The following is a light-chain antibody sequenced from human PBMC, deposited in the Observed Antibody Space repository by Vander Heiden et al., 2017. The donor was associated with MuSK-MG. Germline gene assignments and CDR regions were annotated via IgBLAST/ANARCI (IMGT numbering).Light chain of an antibody. CDR2: DGS. J-gene: IGKJ3*01. CDR3: QQDHSLPIT. CDR1: QDIDNY. Sequence: DIQMTQSPSSLSASVGDRVTITCQASQDIDNYVNWYQQKPGKPPNLLIYDGSSLETGVPSRFSGGGSGTDFTLTINSLQPEDFATYYCQQDHSLPITSGHGTKLHIK. V-gene: IGKV1-33*01.